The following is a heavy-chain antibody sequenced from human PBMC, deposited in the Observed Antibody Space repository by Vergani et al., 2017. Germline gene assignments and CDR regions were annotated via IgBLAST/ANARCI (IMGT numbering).Heavy chain of an antibody. CDR2: SYYSGST. D-gene: IGHD6-13*01. J-gene: IGHJ5*02. Sequence: QLQLQESGPGLVKPSETLSLTCTVSGGSISSSSYYWGWIRQPPGKGLEWIGSSYYSGSTYYNPSLKSRVTISVDTSKNQFSLKLSSVTAADTAVYYCARTTKISSSANWFDPWGQGTLVTVSS. CDR1: GGSISSSSYY. V-gene: IGHV4-39*07. CDR3: ARTTKISSSANWFDP.